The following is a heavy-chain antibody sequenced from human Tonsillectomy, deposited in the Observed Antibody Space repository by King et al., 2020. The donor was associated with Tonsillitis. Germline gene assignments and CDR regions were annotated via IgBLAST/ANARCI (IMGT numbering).Heavy chain of an antibody. Sequence: QLVQSGAEVKKPGESLKISCKGSGYDFSTYYIGWVRQKPGKGLEWMGIIYPGDSDTRYSPSFQGQVTFSADKSINTAYLQWRGLKASDTAMYYCARRPFCTTTTCFNNFDYWGQGILVTVSS. D-gene: IGHD2-2*01. CDR3: ARRPFCTTTTCFNNFDY. CDR1: GYDFSTYY. J-gene: IGHJ4*02. CDR2: IYPGDSDT. V-gene: IGHV5-51*01.